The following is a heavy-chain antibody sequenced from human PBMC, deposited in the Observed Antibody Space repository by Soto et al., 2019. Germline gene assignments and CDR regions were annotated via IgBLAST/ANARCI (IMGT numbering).Heavy chain of an antibody. Sequence: ASVKVSCKASGYTFTSYGFSWVRQAPGQGLEWMGWISAYNGNTNYAQNLQGRVTVTTDTSTSTAYMELRSLTSDDTAVYYCARLGPYDFRSGSYNPMAYWGQ. V-gene: IGHV1-18*01. J-gene: IGHJ4*01. CDR2: ISAYNGNT. CDR1: GYTFTSYG. D-gene: IGHD3-3*01. CDR3: ARLGPYDFRSGSYNPMAY.